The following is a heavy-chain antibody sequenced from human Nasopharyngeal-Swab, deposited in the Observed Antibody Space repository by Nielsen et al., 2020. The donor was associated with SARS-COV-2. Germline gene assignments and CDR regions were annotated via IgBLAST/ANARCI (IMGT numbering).Heavy chain of an antibody. CDR1: GFTFSSYA. Sequence: GESLKISCAASGFTFSSYAMSWVRQAPGKGLEWVSAISGSGGSTYYADSVKGRFTISRDNSKNTLYLQMSSLRAEDTAVYYCAKDYNSVGWESNKIYYMDVWGKGTTVTVSS. D-gene: IGHD5-24*01. CDR3: AKDYNSVGWESNKIYYMDV. CDR2: ISGSGGST. J-gene: IGHJ6*03. V-gene: IGHV3-23*01.